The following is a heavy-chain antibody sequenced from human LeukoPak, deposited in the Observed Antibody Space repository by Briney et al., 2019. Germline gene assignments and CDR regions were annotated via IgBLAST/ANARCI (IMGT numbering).Heavy chain of an antibody. CDR1: GGSISSYY. CDR3: ARDLSVRGFYYMDV. J-gene: IGHJ6*03. Sequence: SETLSLTCTASGGSISSYYWSWIRQPAGKGLEWIGRIYTSGSTNYNPSLKSRVTMSVDTSKNQFSLKLSSVTAADTAVYYCARDLSVRGFYYMDVWGKGTTVTASS. CDR2: IYTSGST. D-gene: IGHD3-10*01. V-gene: IGHV4-4*07.